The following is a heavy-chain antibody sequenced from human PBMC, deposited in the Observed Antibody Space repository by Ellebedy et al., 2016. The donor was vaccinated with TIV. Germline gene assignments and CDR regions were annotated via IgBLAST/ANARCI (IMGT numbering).Heavy chain of an antibody. D-gene: IGHD3-22*01. V-gene: IGHV3-23*01. J-gene: IGHJ4*02. CDR3: AKDPEAYYYDSSGPLGPFDY. Sequence: LSLTCAASGFTFSHYAMSWVRQAPGKGLEWVSAISGSGGSTYYADSVKGRFTISRDNSKNTLYLQMNSLRAEDTAVYYCAKDPEAYYYDSSGPLGPFDYWGQGTLVTVSS. CDR1: GFTFSHYA. CDR2: ISGSGGST.